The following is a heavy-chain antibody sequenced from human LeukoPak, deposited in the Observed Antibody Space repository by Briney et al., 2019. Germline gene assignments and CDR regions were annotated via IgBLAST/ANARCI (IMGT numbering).Heavy chain of an antibody. Sequence: ASVKVSCKASGYTFTSYYMHWVRQAPGPGLEWMGIINPSGSSTSYAQKFHGRVTMTRDTSTSTAYIALSSLRSEDTAVYYCASTPYYYGSGSPNWFDPWGQGTLVTVSS. CDR1: GYTFTSYY. CDR3: ASTPYYYGSGSPNWFDP. V-gene: IGHV1-46*03. CDR2: INPSGSST. D-gene: IGHD3-10*01. J-gene: IGHJ5*02.